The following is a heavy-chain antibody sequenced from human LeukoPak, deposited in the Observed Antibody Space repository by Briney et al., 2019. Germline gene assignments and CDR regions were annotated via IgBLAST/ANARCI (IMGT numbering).Heavy chain of an antibody. CDR2: ISAYNGNT. CDR1: GYTFTSYG. J-gene: IGHJ5*02. V-gene: IGHV1-18*01. Sequence: PVASVKVSCKASGYTFTSYGFSWVRQAPGQGLEWMGWISAYNGNTHYAQKLQDRVTMTTDTSTSTAYMELRSLRSDDTAVYYCARGPIAAAGTWHNWFDPRGQGTLVTVSS. D-gene: IGHD6-13*01. CDR3: ARGPIAAAGTWHNWFDP.